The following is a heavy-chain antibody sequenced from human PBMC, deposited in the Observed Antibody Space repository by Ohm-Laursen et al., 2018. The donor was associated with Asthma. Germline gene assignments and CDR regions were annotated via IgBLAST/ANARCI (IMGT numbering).Heavy chain of an antibody. V-gene: IGHV1-69*13. CDR1: GGTFSSYA. CDR2: IIPIFGTA. Sequence: GASVKVSCKASGGTFSSYAISWVRQAPGQGLEWMEGIIPIFGTANYAQKFQGRVTITADESTSTAYMELSSLRSEDTAVYYCARVRSGDGYNYVDAFDIWGQGTMVTVSS. D-gene: IGHD5-24*01. J-gene: IGHJ3*02. CDR3: ARVRSGDGYNYVDAFDI.